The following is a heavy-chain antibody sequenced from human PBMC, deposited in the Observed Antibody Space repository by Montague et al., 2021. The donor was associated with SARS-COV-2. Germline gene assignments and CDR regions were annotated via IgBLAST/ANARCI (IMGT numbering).Heavy chain of an antibody. Sequence: SETLSLTCTVSGGSISSNYWSWIRLPPGKGLELIGYIYYSGSTIYNPSLTSRVTRSIDTSKNQFSLKLSSVTAADTAVYYCARHALGYFDWLNEGYFDYWGQGTLVTVSS. CDR2: IYYSGST. D-gene: IGHD3-9*01. CDR3: ARHALGYFDWLNEGYFDY. J-gene: IGHJ4*02. V-gene: IGHV4-59*08. CDR1: GGSISSNY.